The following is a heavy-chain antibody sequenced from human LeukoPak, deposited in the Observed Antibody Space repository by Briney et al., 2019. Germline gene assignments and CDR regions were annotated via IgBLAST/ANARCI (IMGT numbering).Heavy chain of an antibody. D-gene: IGHD3-16*01. J-gene: IGHJ4*02. CDR2: INHSGST. V-gene: IGHV4-34*01. Sequence: SETLSLTCAVYGGSFSGYYWSWIRQPPGKGLEWIGEINHSGSTNYNPSLKSQVTISVDTSKNQFSLKLSSVTAADTAVYYCAKDFWPRLAGRGIHDYWGQGTLVTVSS. CDR1: GGSFSGYY. CDR3: AKDFWPRLAGRGIHDY.